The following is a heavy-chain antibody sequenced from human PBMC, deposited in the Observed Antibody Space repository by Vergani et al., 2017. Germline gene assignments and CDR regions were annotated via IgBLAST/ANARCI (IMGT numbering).Heavy chain of an antibody. CDR3: ARDRWSSSWYYFDY. D-gene: IGHD6-13*01. Sequence: QVQLQQWGAGLLKPSETLSLTCAVYGGSFSGYYWSWIRQPPGKGLEWIGEINHSGSTNYNPSLKSRFTISVDTSKNQFSLKLSSVTAADTAVYYCARDRWSSSWYYFDYWGQGTLVTVSS. CDR1: GGSFSGYY. V-gene: IGHV4-34*01. J-gene: IGHJ4*02. CDR2: INHSGST.